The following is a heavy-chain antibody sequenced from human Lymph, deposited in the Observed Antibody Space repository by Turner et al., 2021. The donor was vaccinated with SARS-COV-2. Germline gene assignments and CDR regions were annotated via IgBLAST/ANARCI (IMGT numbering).Heavy chain of an antibody. J-gene: IGHJ6*02. CDR2: IYSGGTT. CDR1: GIIVSRNY. CDR3: ARDLGTYGMDV. D-gene: IGHD6-13*01. Sequence: EVQLVENGGRLHQHGGSLEPPCAASGIIVSRNYMNWVRQAPGKGLEWVSVIYSGGTTYYADSVKGRFTISRDNSKNTLYLQMNSLRVEDTAVYYCARDLGTYGMDVWGQGTTVTVSS. V-gene: IGHV3-53*02.